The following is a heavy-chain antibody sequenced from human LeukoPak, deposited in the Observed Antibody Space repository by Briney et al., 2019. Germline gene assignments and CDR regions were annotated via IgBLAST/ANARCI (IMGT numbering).Heavy chain of an antibody. CDR2: ISTRGDST. V-gene: IGHV3-23*01. J-gene: IGHJ4*02. Sequence: GGSLRLSCAASGFTFSSYAMSWVRQAPGKGLEWVSAISTRGDSTYYADSVKGRFTISRDNSKNTLYLQMNSLRAEDTAVYYCAKGACSSTSCGLDYWGQGTLVTVSS. CDR3: AKGACSSTSCGLDY. D-gene: IGHD2-2*01. CDR1: GFTFSSYA.